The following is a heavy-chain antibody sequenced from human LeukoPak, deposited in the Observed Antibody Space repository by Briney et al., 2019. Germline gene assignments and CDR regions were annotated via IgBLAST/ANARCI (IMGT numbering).Heavy chain of an antibody. CDR2: INPNTGVS. D-gene: IGHD6-13*01. CDR3: ARGSGSSSWYYLDY. Sequence: ASVEVSCKASGYTFTDYYLHWVRQAPGQGLEWMGWINPNTGVSNYAQKFQGRVSMTRDTSITTAYMELGRLRSDDSAVYYCARGSGSSSWYYLDYWGQGALVTVSS. V-gene: IGHV1-2*02. CDR1: GYTFTDYY. J-gene: IGHJ4*02.